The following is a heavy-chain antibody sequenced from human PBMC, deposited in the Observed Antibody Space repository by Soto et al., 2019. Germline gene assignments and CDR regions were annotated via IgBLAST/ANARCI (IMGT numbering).Heavy chain of an antibody. CDR1: GFPLSTNGVG. V-gene: IGHV2-5*01. CDR2: IYWNDDK. J-gene: IGHJ4*02. CDR3: ARLKAGYCSGGSCCAYFDY. Sequence: SGPTLVNPTQTLTLTCTFSGFPLSTNGVGVGWIRQPPGKALEWLALIYWNDDKRYSPSLKSRLTITKDTSKNQVVLTMTNMDAADTAVYYCARLKAGYCSGGSCCAYFDYWGQGTLVTVSS. D-gene: IGHD2-15*01.